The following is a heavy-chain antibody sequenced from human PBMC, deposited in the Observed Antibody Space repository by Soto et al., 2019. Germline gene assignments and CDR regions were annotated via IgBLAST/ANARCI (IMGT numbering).Heavy chain of an antibody. J-gene: IGHJ6*02. Sequence: PSETLSLTCAVYGGSFSGYYWSWIRQPPGKGLEWIGEINHSGSTNYNPSLKSRVTISVDTSKNQFSLKLSSMTAADTAVYYCARGIVVVVAARWYYGMDVWGQGTTVTVSS. CDR3: ARGIVVVVAARWYYGMDV. V-gene: IGHV4-34*01. CDR2: INHSGST. CDR1: GGSFSGYY. D-gene: IGHD2-15*01.